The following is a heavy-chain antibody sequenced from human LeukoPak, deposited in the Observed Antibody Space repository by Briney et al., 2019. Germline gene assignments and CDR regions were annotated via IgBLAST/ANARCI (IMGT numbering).Heavy chain of an antibody. CDR3: ASLIAVAGTYDAFDI. J-gene: IGHJ3*02. CDR2: IKQDGSEK. Sequence: GGSLRLSCAASGFTFSSYWMSWVRQAPGKGLEWVANIKQDGSEKYYVDSVKGRFTISRDNAKNSLYLQMNSLRAEDTAVYYCASLIAVAGTYDAFDIWGQGTMVTVSS. D-gene: IGHD6-19*01. V-gene: IGHV3-7*01. CDR1: GFTFSSYW.